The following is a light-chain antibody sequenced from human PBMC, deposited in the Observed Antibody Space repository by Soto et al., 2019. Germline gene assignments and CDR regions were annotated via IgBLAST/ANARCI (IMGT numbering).Light chain of an antibody. Sequence: DIQMTQSPSSLSASVGDRVTITCRASQSISSYLTWYQQKPGKVPKLLIYAASTLQSGVPSRFSGSGSGTDFTLTLSSLQPEDVATYYCQKKRTFGPGTKVDIK. V-gene: IGKV1-27*01. CDR1: QSISSY. CDR2: AAS. CDR3: QKKRT. J-gene: IGKJ3*01.